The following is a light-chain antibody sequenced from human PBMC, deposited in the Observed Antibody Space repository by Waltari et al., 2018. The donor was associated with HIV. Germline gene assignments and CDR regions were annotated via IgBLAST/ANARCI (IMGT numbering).Light chain of an antibody. CDR3: NSYRSSSTWV. CDR2: DVT. J-gene: IGLJ3*02. CDR1: TTDVGTYNY. V-gene: IGLV2-14*03. Sequence: QSALTQPASVSGSPGQSITISCTGTTTDVGTYNYVSWYQQHPGKAPKLIIYDVTDWPSGVSNRFSGAKSGNTASLTISGLQPEDEADYDCNSYRSSSTWVFGGGTKLTVL.